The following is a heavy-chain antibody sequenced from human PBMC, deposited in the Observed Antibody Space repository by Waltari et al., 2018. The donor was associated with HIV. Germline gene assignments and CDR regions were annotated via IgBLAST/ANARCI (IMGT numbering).Heavy chain of an antibody. CDR2: IYYSGST. CDR3: ARDLRYSRIPQTSRNYYYGMDV. J-gene: IGHJ6*02. D-gene: IGHD2-15*01. V-gene: IGHV4-59*01. Sequence: QVQLQESGPGLVKPSETLSLTCTVSGGSISSYYWSWIRQPPGKGLEWIGYIYYSGSTNHHPSLKSRVTISVDTSKNQFSLKLSSVTAADTAVYYCARDLRYSRIPQTSRNYYYGMDVWGQGTTVTVSS. CDR1: GGSISSYY.